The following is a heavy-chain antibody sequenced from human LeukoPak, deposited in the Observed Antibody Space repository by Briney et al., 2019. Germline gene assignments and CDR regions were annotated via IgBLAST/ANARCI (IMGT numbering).Heavy chain of an antibody. J-gene: IGHJ4*02. V-gene: IGHV3-23*01. CDR2: ISGSGGST. CDR3: AKDDALGYPGGY. Sequence: GGSLRLSCAAPGFTFSSYAMSWVRQAPGKGLERVSAISGSGGSTYYADSVKGRFTISRDNSKNTLYLQMNSLRAEDTAVYYCAKDDALGYPGGYWGQGTLVTVSS. CDR1: GFTFSSYA. D-gene: IGHD2-15*01.